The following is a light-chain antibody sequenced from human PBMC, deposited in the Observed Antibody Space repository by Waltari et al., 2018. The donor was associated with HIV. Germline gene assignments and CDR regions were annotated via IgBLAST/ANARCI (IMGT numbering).Light chain of an antibody. J-gene: IGLJ1*01. V-gene: IGLV3-21*04. Sequence: SYVLTQPPSESVAPGKTARITCGGNNIGSKSVHWYQQKPGQAPVLVMYDDSDRPSGIPERVSGSKSGNTATLTISRVEAGDEADYYCQVWDSSSDHNVFGTGTKVTVL. CDR3: QVWDSSSDHNV. CDR2: DDS. CDR1: NIGSKS.